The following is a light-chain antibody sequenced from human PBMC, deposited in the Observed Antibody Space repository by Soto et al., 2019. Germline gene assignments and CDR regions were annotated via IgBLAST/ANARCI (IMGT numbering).Light chain of an antibody. CDR2: DAS. J-gene: IGKJ1*01. Sequence: EIVMTQSPATLSVSPGERATLSCRASQSVSRNLAWYQQKPGQTPRLLILDASTRATGVPARFSGSGSGTEFTLTISSLQSEDFAVYYCQQYNNWPQTFGQGTKVDIK. V-gene: IGKV3-15*01. CDR3: QQYNNWPQT. CDR1: QSVSRN.